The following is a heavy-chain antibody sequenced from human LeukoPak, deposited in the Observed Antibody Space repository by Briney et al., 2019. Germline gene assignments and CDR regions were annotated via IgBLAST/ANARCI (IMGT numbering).Heavy chain of an antibody. Sequence: GESLKISRKASGYSFTSYWIAWVRQMPGKGLEWMGIIYPGDSESGYSPSFQGQVTISADKSISTAYLQWSSLKASDTAMYYCARRYSYGSLRAFDIWGQGTMVTVSS. V-gene: IGHV5-51*01. J-gene: IGHJ3*02. CDR2: IYPGDSES. CDR3: ARRYSYGSLRAFDI. CDR1: GYSFTSYW. D-gene: IGHD5-18*01.